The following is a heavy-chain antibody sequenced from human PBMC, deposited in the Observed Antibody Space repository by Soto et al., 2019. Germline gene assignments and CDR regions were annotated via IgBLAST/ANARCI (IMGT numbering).Heavy chain of an antibody. Sequence: QVQLVESGGGVVQPGRSLRLSCAASGFTFSTYAMHWVRQAPGKGLEWVAVISYDGTNKYYADSVRGRFTISRDNSKNTLFLQMKSLRAEDTAVYYCAKDGGGYNYGYVMLDKYYYGMDVWGQGTTVTVSS. D-gene: IGHD5-18*01. CDR3: AKDGGGYNYGYVMLDKYYYGMDV. CDR2: ISYDGTNK. CDR1: GFTFSTYA. J-gene: IGHJ6*02. V-gene: IGHV3-30-3*01.